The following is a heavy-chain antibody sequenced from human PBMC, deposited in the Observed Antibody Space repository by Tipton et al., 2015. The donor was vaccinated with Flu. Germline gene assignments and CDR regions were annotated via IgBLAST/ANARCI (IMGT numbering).Heavy chain of an antibody. Sequence: TLSLTCTVSGGSISSGGAYWSWIRQHPGKGLEWIGCIYYSGSTYYNPSLKSRVTISVDTSKNQFSLMLTSVTAADTAVYYCARVVLYGDYGRFAYWGQGLLVTVSS. CDR2: IYYSGST. D-gene: IGHD4-17*01. J-gene: IGHJ4*02. CDR3: ARVVLYGDYGRFAY. CDR1: GGSISSGGAY. V-gene: IGHV4-30-4*08.